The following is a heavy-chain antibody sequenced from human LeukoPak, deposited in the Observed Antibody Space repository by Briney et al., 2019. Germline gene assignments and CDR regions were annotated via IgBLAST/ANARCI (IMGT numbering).Heavy chain of an antibody. J-gene: IGHJ4*02. V-gene: IGHV3-21*01. CDR1: GFTFSSYR. Sequence: GGSLRLSCAASGFTFSSYRMNWVRQAPGKGLEWVSSISSSSSYIYYADSVKGRFTISRDNAKNSLYLQMNSLRAEDTAVYYCARDHHYYDSSGYPSDWGQGTLVTVSS. CDR2: ISSSSSYI. D-gene: IGHD3-22*01. CDR3: ARDHHYYDSSGYPSD.